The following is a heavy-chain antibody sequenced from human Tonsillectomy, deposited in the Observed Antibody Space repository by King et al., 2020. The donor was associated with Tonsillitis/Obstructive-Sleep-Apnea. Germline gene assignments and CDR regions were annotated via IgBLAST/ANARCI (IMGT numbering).Heavy chain of an antibody. CDR3: AKDPPRRCSGGYSDY. CDR2: ISGSST. J-gene: IGHJ4*02. Sequence: VQLVESGGGLIQPGGSLRLSCAASGFTFSYYAMSWIRQAPGKGLEWVSGISGSSTYYADSVKGRFTISRDNSKNTRYLHMNSLRAEDTAVYYCAKDPPRRCSGGYSDYWDQGTLVTVSS. V-gene: IGHV3-23*04. CDR1: GFTFSYYA. D-gene: IGHD2-15*01.